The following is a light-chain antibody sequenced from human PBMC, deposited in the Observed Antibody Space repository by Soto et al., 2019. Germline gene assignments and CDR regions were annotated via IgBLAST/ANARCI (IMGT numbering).Light chain of an antibody. CDR3: HQRQYWPPIT. Sequence: DIVMTQSPATLSVAPGERVTFSCRASQGVSRKLAWYQQKPGQAPRLLISDASNRATGIPARFSGSGSGTDFTLTISSLEPEDFAVYYCHQRQYWPPITFGQGTRLEIK. CDR2: DAS. CDR1: QGVSRK. J-gene: IGKJ5*01. V-gene: IGKV3-11*01.